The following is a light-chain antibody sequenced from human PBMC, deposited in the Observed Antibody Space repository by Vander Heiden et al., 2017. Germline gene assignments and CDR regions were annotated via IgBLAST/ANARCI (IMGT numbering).Light chain of an antibody. CDR2: AAS. Sequence: AIRMTQPPSSFSASTGDRVTITCRASQGISSYLAWYQQKPGKAPKLLIYAASTLQSGVPSRFSGSGSGTDFTLTISCLQSEDVATYYCQQYYSYPATFGQGTKVEIK. V-gene: IGKV1-8*01. CDR3: QQYYSYPAT. CDR1: QGISSY. J-gene: IGKJ1*01.